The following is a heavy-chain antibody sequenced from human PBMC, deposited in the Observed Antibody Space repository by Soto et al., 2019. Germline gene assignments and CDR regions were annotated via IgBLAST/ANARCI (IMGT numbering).Heavy chain of an antibody. J-gene: IGHJ4*02. CDR3: ARGFYTDY. CDR2: MKEDGSEK. CDR1: GFNFSRSW. Sequence: PGGCMRLSCEASGFNFSRSWMSWVRQAPGKGLEWVANMKEDGSEKYYADSVRGRFTISRDNAKNSVHLQMNSLRVEDTAVYYCARGFYTDYWGQGALVTVSS. V-gene: IGHV3-7*01. D-gene: IGHD3-3*01.